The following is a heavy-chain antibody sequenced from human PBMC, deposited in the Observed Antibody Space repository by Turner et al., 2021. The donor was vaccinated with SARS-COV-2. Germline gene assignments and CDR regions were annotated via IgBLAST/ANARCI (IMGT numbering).Heavy chain of an antibody. J-gene: IGHJ3*02. CDR1: AFPFSSYT. D-gene: IGHD3-22*01. Sequence: VQLVESGGGLVKPGGSLRLSCAASAFPFSSYTMDGVRQAPGKGLEWVSSISSSSSYIYYADSVKGRFTISRDNAKNSLYLQMNSLRAEDTAVFYCARQGDYYDSSGYYPDAFDIWGQGTMVTVSS. CDR3: ARQGDYYDSSGYYPDAFDI. V-gene: IGHV3-21*01. CDR2: ISSSSSYI.